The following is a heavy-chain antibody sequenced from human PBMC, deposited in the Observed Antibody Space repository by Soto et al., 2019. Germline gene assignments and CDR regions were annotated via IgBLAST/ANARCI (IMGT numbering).Heavy chain of an antibody. CDR3: ARVRDYDSSGYFCPCFDY. CDR1: GGSISNYY. Sequence: SETLSLTCTVSGGSISNYYWSWIRQPPGKGLEWIGYIYYSGSTDYNPSLQGRVTISIDTSKYQFSLKLSSVPAADTAVYYCARVRDYDSSGYFCPCFDYWGQRTLVTASS. V-gene: IGHV4-30-4*01. CDR2: IYYSGST. D-gene: IGHD3-22*01. J-gene: IGHJ4*02.